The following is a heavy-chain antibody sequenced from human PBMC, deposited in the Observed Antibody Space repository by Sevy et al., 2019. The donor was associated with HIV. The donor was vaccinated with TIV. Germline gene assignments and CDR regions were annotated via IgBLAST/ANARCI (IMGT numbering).Heavy chain of an antibody. CDR1: GFIVSSNY. CDR3: ARVRSCSGGSCYSGGWFDP. D-gene: IGHD2-15*01. J-gene: IGHJ5*02. Sequence: GGSLRLSCAASGFIVSSNYMSWVRQAPGKGLEWVSVIYSGGSTYYADSVKGRFTISRDNSKNTLYLQMNSLRAEDTAMYYCARVRSCSGGSCYSGGWFDPWGQGTLVTVSS. CDR2: IYSGGST. V-gene: IGHV3-53*01.